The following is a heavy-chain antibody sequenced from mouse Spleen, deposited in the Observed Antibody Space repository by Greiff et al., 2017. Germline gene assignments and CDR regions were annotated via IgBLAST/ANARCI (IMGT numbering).Heavy chain of an antibody. CDR3: ARRRLWGYFDV. CDR1: GYTFTSYW. Sequence: VQLQQPGAELVRPGSSVKLSCKASGYTFTSYWMDWVKQRPGQGLEWIGNIYPSDSETHYTQKFKDQATFTVDKSTSTAYLQLSSLTSEDTAVYCCARRRLWGYFDVRGAGDTGTVS. J-gene: IGHJ1*01. CDR2: IYPSDSET. D-gene: IGHD1-1*02. V-gene: IGHV1-61*01.